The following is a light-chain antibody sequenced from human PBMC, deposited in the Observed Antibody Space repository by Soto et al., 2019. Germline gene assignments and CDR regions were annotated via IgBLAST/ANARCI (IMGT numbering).Light chain of an antibody. Sequence: EIVMTQSPATLSVSPGERATLSCRASQSVSSNLAWYQQKPGQAPRLLIYGASTRATGIPARFSGSGSGTGFTLTISSLPSEDFAVYYCQQYNNWPPVTFGQGTKVEIK. J-gene: IGKJ1*01. V-gene: IGKV3-15*01. CDR1: QSVSSN. CDR3: QQYNNWPPVT. CDR2: GAS.